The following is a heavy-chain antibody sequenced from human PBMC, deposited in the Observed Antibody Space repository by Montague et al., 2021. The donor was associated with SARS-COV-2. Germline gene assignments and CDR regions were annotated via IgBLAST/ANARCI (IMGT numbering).Heavy chain of an antibody. D-gene: IGHD2-15*01. CDR1: GGSISTYY. Sequence: SETLSLTCAVAGGSISTYYWSWIRQPLGKVLEWIGYIYYSGSTNYNPSLKSRVTISIDTSKNQFSLELSSVTAADMAVYYCASPGGYCTGGSCYYVYWGQGTLVTVSS. V-gene: IGHV4-59*01. CDR2: IYYSGST. CDR3: ASPGGYCTGGSCYYVY. J-gene: IGHJ4*02.